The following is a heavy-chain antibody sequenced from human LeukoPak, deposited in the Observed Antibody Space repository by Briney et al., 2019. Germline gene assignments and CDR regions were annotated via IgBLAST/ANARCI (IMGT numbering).Heavy chain of an antibody. Sequence: SETLSLTCTVSGYSISSGYYWGWIRQPPGKGLEWIGSIYHSGSTYYNPSLKSRVTISVDTSKNQFSLKLSSVTAADTAVYYCARNGVSSGYYDYWGQGTLVTVSS. CDR3: ARNGVSSGYYDY. CDR2: IYHSGST. J-gene: IGHJ4*02. D-gene: IGHD3-22*01. V-gene: IGHV4-38-2*02. CDR1: GYSISSGYY.